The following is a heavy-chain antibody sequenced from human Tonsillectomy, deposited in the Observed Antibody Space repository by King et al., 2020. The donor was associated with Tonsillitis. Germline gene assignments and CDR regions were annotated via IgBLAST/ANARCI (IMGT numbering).Heavy chain of an antibody. CDR3: ARAPPLGRGDSYGYEA. CDR2: ISSSSNYI. V-gene: IGHV3-21*01. Sequence: VQLVESGGGLVKPGGSLRLSCAASGFTFSSYSMNWVRQAPGKGLEWVSSISSSSNYIYYADSVKGRVTISRDNAKNSLYLQMNSLRAEDTAIYYCARAPPLGRGDSYGYEAWGQGTLVTVSS. D-gene: IGHD5-18*01. CDR1: GFTFSSYS. J-gene: IGHJ5*02.